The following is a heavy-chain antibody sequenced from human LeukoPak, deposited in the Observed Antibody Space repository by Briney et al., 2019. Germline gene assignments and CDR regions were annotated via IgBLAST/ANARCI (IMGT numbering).Heavy chain of an antibody. J-gene: IGHJ6*03. CDR3: ARDLWGITMRVPRPYYYYMDV. CDR1: GGTFSSYA. Sequence: GASVKVSCKASGGTFSSYAISWVRQAPGQGLEWMGGIIPIFGTANYAQKFQGRVTITADESTSTAYMELSSLRSEDTAVYYCARDLWGITMRVPRPYYYYMDVWGKGTTVTVSS. D-gene: IGHD3-22*01. CDR2: IIPIFGTA. V-gene: IGHV1-69*13.